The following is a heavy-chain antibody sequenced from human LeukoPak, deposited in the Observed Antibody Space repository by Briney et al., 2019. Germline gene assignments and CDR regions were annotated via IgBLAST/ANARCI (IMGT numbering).Heavy chain of an antibody. CDR3: ARRHDFYYYYGMDV. Sequence: GESLRLSCAASGFTFSSYSMNWVRQAPGKGLEWVSSISSSSSYIYYANSVKGRFTISRDNAKNSLYLQMNSLRAEDTAVYYCARRHDFYYYYGMDVWGQGTTVTVSS. D-gene: IGHD2-21*02. CDR1: GFTFSSYS. V-gene: IGHV3-21*01. J-gene: IGHJ6*02. CDR2: ISSSSSYI.